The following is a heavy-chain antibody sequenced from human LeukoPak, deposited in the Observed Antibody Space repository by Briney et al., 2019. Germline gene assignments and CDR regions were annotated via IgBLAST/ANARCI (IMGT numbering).Heavy chain of an antibody. D-gene: IGHD3-22*01. CDR1: GYTFTTYW. CDR3: ARSYDSSGYYPRRFDY. V-gene: IGHV5-51*01. Sequence: GESLKISCKGSGYTFTTYWIAWVRQMPGKGLEWMGIIFPGDSDTIYSPSFQGQVTISADKSINTAYLQWRSLKASDTAMYYCARSYDSSGYYPRRFDYWGQGTLVTVSS. CDR2: IFPGDSDT. J-gene: IGHJ4*02.